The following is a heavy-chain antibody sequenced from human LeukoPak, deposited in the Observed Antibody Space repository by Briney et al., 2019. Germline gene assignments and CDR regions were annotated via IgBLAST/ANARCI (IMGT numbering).Heavy chain of an antibody. CDR2: MNPNSGNT. J-gene: IGHJ4*02. CDR1: GYTFTSYD. D-gene: IGHD3-22*01. Sequence: ASVKVSCKASGYTFTSYDINWVRQATGQGLEWMGWMNPNSGNTGYAQKFQGRVTMTRNTSISTAYMELSSLRSEDTAVYYCAREIQMYSSVPFDYWGQGTLVTVSS. CDR3: AREIQMYSSVPFDY. V-gene: IGHV1-8*01.